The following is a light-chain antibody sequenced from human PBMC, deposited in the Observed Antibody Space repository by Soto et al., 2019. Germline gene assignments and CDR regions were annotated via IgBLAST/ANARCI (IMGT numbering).Light chain of an antibody. CDR1: SGDVGGYNY. V-gene: IGLV2-14*01. J-gene: IGLJ3*02. CDR2: DVS. Sequence: QSALTQPASVSGSPGQSIAISSTGTSGDVGGYNYVSWYQQHPGKAPKLMIYDVSNRPSGVSNRFSGSKSGNTASLTISGLQPEDEADYYCSSYTSSSTWVFGGGTKVTVL. CDR3: SSYTSSSTWV.